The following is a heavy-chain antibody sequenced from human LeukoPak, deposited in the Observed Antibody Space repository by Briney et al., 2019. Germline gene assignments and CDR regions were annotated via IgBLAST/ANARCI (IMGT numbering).Heavy chain of an antibody. CDR3: ARDLFVFSGNYYYYYGMDV. CDR2: ISYDENNK. J-gene: IGHJ6*02. Sequence: PGGSLRLSCAASGFSFSSYAMYWVRQAPGKGLEWVAVISYDENNKYYADSVKGRFTISRDKSKNTLYLQMNSLRAEDTAVYYCARDLFVFSGNYYYYYGMDVWGQGTTVTVSS. CDR1: GFSFSSYA. V-gene: IGHV3-30-3*01. D-gene: IGHD1-26*01.